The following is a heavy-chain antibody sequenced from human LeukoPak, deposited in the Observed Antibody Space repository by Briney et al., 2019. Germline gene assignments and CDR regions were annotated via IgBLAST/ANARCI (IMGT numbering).Heavy chain of an antibody. CDR3: ARVNYVVVPAAIPWVDP. Sequence: SETLSLTCTVSGGSISSYYWSWIRQPPGKGLEGIGYIYYSGSTNYNPSLKSRVTISVDTSKNQFSLKLSSVTAADTAVYYCARVNYVVVPAAIPWVDPWGQGTLVTVSS. J-gene: IGHJ5*02. V-gene: IGHV4-59*01. CDR2: IYYSGST. D-gene: IGHD2-2*02. CDR1: GGSISSYY.